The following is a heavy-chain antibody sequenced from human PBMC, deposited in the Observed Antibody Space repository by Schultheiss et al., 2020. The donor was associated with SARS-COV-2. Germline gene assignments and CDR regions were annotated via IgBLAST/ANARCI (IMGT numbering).Heavy chain of an antibody. CDR3: ARGGDGIAARPPGNSWYFDL. Sequence: SETLSLTCTVSGGSISTYYWSWIRQPPGKGLEWIGYIYYSGSTNYNPSLKSRVTISVDTSKNQFSLKLSSVTAADTAVYYCARGGDGIAARPPGNSWYFDLLVRGALVTV. CDR2: IYYSGST. J-gene: IGHJ2*01. V-gene: IGHV4-59*12. CDR1: GGSISTYY. D-gene: IGHD6-6*01.